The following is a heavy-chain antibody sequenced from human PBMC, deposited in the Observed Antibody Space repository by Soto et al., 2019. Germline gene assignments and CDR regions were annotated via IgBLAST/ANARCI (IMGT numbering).Heavy chain of an antibody. D-gene: IGHD6-19*01. CDR1: GFSFNTHG. Sequence: GGSLRLSCAASGFSFNTHGMHWVRQAPGKGLEWVAVIWFDGSKKYYEDSVTGRFTISRDNSRSALYLEMDSLRAEDTGVYYCARSSGLGIDFWGQGTLVTVSS. CDR2: IWFDGSKK. V-gene: IGHV3-33*01. J-gene: IGHJ4*02. CDR3: ARSSGLGIDF.